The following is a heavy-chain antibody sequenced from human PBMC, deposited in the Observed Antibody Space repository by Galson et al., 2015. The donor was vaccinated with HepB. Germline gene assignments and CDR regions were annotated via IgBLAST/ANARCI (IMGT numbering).Heavy chain of an antibody. V-gene: IGHV6-1*01. CDR2: TYYRSKWYD. CDR3: TRHTRGAFDI. J-gene: IGHJ3*02. CDR1: GDSVSTNSAA. Sequence: CAISGDSVSTNSAAWNWIRQSPSRGLEWLGRTYYRSKWYDDYAVSVKSRMTINPDTSKNQFSLQLNPVTPEDTAVYYCTRHTRGAFDIWGQGTMVTVSS. D-gene: IGHD2-2*01.